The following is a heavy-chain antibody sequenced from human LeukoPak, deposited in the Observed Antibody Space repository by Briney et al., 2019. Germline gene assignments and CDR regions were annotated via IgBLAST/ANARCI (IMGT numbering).Heavy chain of an antibody. J-gene: IGHJ4*02. CDR1: GFTFSSYA. D-gene: IGHD2-21*02. Sequence: PGGSLRLSCAASGFTFSSYAMSWVRQAPGKGLEWVSAISGSGGSTYYADSVKGRFTISRDNSKNTLYLQMNSLRAEDTAVYCCAKGVYCGGDCYWFDYWGQGTLVTVSS. CDR2: ISGSGGST. V-gene: IGHV3-23*01. CDR3: AKGVYCGGDCYWFDY.